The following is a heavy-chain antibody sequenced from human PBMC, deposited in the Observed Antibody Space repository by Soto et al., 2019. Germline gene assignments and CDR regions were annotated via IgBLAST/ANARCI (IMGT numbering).Heavy chain of an antibody. V-gene: IGHV5-51*01. CDR3: ADPVPAASHYDNYDMDV. D-gene: IGHD2-2*01. CDR1: GYSFTSYW. J-gene: IGHJ6*02. Sequence: PGESLKISCKGSGYSFTSYWIGWVRQMPGKGLEWMGIIYPGDSDTRYSPSFQGQVTISADKSISTAYLQWSSLKASDTAMYYCADPVPAASHYDNYDMDVWGQGTTVTVSS. CDR2: IYPGDSDT.